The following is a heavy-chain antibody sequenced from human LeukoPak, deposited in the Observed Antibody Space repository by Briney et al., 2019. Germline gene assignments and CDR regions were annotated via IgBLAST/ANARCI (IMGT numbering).Heavy chain of an antibody. CDR3: ATSYSSWYLQFDY. Sequence: PSETLSLTCTVSGGSISSYYWSWIRQPPGKGLEWIGYIYYSGSTNCNPSLKSRVTISVDTSKSQFSLKLSSVTAADTAVYYCATSYSSWYLQFDYWGQGTLVTVSS. CDR1: GGSISSYY. J-gene: IGHJ4*02. V-gene: IGHV4-59*01. D-gene: IGHD6-13*01. CDR2: IYYSGST.